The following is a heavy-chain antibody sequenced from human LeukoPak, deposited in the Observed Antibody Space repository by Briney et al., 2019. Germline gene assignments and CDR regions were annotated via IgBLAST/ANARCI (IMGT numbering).Heavy chain of an antibody. CDR2: INHSGST. J-gene: IGHJ1*01. V-gene: IGHV4-34*01. CDR1: GGSFSGYY. D-gene: IGHD6-13*01. CDR3: ARGPRSSWLLYFQH. Sequence: PSETLSLTCAVYGGSFSGYYWGWIRQPPGKGLEWIGEINHSGSTNYNPSLKSRVTISVDTSKNQFSLKLSSVTAANTAVYYCARGPRSSWLLYFQHWGQGTLVTVSS.